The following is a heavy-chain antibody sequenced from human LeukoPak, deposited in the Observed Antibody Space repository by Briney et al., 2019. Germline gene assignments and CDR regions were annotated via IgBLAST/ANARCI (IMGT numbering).Heavy chain of an antibody. Sequence: GSLRLSCAASGFTFSSYAMSWVRQAPGKGLEWVSAISGSGGSTYCADSVKGRFTISRDNSKNTLYLQMNSLRAEDTAVYYCAKRRGKIAASEYYYYYMDVWGKGTTVTVSS. CDR1: GFTFSSYA. CDR3: AKRRGKIAASEYYYYYMDV. J-gene: IGHJ6*03. D-gene: IGHD2-15*01. V-gene: IGHV3-23*01. CDR2: ISGSGGST.